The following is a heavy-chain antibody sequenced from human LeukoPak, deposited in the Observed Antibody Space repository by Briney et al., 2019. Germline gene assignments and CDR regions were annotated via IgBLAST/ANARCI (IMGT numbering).Heavy chain of an antibody. CDR1: GLTFSSHW. V-gene: IGHV3-74*03. CDR2: IKTDGTTT. Sequence: GGSLRLSCAASGLTFSSHWMHWVRQVPGKGLVWVSFIKTDGTTTAYADSVKGRFSISRDNAKSTLYLQMNSLRVEDTGIYYCAKNSGPGVNYFDPWGQGTLVTVSS. CDR3: AKNSGPGVNYFDP. D-gene: IGHD1-7*01. J-gene: IGHJ5*02.